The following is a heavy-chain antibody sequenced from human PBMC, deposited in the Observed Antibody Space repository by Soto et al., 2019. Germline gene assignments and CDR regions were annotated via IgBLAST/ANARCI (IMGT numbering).Heavy chain of an antibody. J-gene: IGHJ3*02. CDR2: IYWNDDK. V-gene: IGHV2-5*01. D-gene: IGHD2-2*01. CDR3: AHSPLGYCSSTSCYARFLDAFDI. Sequence: SGPTLVNPTQTLTLTCTFSGFSLSTSGVGVGWIRQPPGKALEWLALIYWNDDKRYSPSLKSRLTITKDTSKNQVVLTMTNMDTVDTATYYCAHSPLGYCSSTSCYARFLDAFDIWGQGTMVPVSS. CDR1: GFSLSTSGVG.